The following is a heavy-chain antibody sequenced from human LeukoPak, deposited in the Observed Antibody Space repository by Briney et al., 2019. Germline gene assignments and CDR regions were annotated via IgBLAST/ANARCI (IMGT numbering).Heavy chain of an antibody. CDR2: IYPDDSDI. V-gene: IGHV5-51*01. Sequence: KLGESLKISCKGSGYSFTDYWIGWVRQLPGKGRQWMGVIYPDDSDIRYSPSFQGQVTISADKSIITAYLQWSSLRASDTAMYYCARHGRGSRSPNTFDIWGQGTMVTVSS. CDR3: ARHGRGSRSPNTFDI. J-gene: IGHJ3*02. D-gene: IGHD3-10*01. CDR1: GYSFTDYW.